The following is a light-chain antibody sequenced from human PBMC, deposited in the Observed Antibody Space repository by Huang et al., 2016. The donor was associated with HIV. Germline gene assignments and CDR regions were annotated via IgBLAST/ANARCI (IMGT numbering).Light chain of an antibody. Sequence: EIVMTQSPAILSVSPGDRATLSCRASQSVRTTLAWYQQQPGQAPRLLIYAAFTRATGVPDRFSGSGSGTEFTLTISSLQSEDFAVYFCQQYFDWPLTFGGGTKVEIK. V-gene: IGKV3-15*01. CDR3: QQYFDWPLT. CDR1: QSVRTT. CDR2: AAF. J-gene: IGKJ4*01.